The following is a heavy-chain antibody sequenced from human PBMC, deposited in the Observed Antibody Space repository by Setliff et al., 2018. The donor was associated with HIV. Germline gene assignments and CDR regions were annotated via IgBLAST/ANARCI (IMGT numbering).Heavy chain of an antibody. D-gene: IGHD6-13*01. J-gene: IGHJ4*02. Sequence: TSETLSLTCTVSGGSITSSTYYWGWIRQPPGKGLEWIGTVHYTGNTYHNPSLKSRVTISVEVSKNQISLKLTAVTAADSAVYYCAREAGGIDFWGQGTLVTVSS. CDR2: VHYTGNT. V-gene: IGHV4-39*02. CDR1: GGSITSSTYY. CDR3: AREAGGIDF.